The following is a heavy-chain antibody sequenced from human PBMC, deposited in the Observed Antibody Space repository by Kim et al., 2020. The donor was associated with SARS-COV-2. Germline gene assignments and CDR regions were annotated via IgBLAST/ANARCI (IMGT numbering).Heavy chain of an antibody. J-gene: IGHJ3*02. D-gene: IGHD1-1*01. V-gene: IGHV1-58*01. Sequence: KFQERVTITRDMSTSTAYMELSSLRSEDTAVYYCAAIPYSGTKETDAFDIWGQGTMVTVSS. CDR3: AAIPYSGTKETDAFDI.